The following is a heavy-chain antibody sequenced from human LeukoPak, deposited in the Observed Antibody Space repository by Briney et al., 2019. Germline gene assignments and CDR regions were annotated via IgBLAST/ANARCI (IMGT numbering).Heavy chain of an antibody. CDR1: AFTFSSYS. CDR2: ISSSSSYI. Sequence: PGGSLRLSCAASAFTFSSYSMNWVRQAPGKGLEWVSSISSSSSYIYYADSVKGRFTISRDNAKNSLYLQMNSLRAEDTAVYYCAREGTWYYDSSGYRDAFDIWGQGTMVTVSS. CDR3: AREGTWYYDSSGYRDAFDI. D-gene: IGHD3-22*01. J-gene: IGHJ3*02. V-gene: IGHV3-21*01.